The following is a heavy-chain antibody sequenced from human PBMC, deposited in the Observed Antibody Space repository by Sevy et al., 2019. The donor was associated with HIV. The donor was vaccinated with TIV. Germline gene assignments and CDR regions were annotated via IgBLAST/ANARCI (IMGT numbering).Heavy chain of an antibody. CDR1: GFTFSSYS. CDR2: ISSSSSTI. Sequence: GSLRLSCAASGFTFSSYSMNWVRQAPGKGLEWVSYISSSSSTIYYADSVKARFTISRDNAKNSLYLQMNSLRDEDTAVYYCASSPGAAGTSFWYFDLWGRGTLVTVSS. D-gene: IGHD6-13*01. V-gene: IGHV3-48*02. CDR3: ASSPGAAGTSFWYFDL. J-gene: IGHJ2*01.